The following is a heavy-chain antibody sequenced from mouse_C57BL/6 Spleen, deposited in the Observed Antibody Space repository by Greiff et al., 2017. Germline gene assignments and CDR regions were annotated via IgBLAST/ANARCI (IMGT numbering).Heavy chain of an antibody. CDR3: ARGGIYGYGRPYYYAMDY. CDR2: INPSNGGT. D-gene: IGHD2-2*01. V-gene: IGHV1-53*01. J-gene: IGHJ4*01. CDR1: GYTFTSYW. Sequence: QVQLQQPGTELVKPGASVKLSCKASGYTFTSYWMHWVKQRPGQGLEWIGNINPSNGGTNYNEKFKSKATLTVDKSSSTAYMQLSSLTSEDSAVYYCARGGIYGYGRPYYYAMDYWGQGTSVTVSS.